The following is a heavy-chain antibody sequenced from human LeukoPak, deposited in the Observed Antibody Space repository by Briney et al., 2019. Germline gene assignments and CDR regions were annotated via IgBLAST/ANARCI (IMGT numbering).Heavy chain of an antibody. Sequence: GGSLRLSCAASGFTFSGHYMDWVRQAPGKGLEWVGRTRNKANSYTTEYAASVKGRFTISRDDSKNSLYLQMNSLKTEDTAVYYCARVPNYGGLAGIDYWGQGTLVTVSS. CDR3: ARVPNYGGLAGIDY. V-gene: IGHV3-72*01. D-gene: IGHD4-23*01. J-gene: IGHJ4*02. CDR2: TRNKANSYTT. CDR1: GFTFSGHY.